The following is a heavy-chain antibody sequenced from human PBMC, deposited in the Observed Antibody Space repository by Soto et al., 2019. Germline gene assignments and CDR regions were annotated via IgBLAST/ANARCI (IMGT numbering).Heavy chain of an antibody. J-gene: IGHJ4*02. CDR3: AREVVTRWGFFDY. V-gene: IGHV4-30-4*01. D-gene: IGHD2-21*02. CDR2: IYYSGST. Sequence: SETLSLTCTVSGGSISSGDYYWSWIRQPPGKGLEWIGYIYYSGSTYYNPSLKSRVTISVDTSKNQFSLKLSSVTAADTAVYYCAREVVTRWGFFDYWGQGTLVTVSS. CDR1: GGSISSGDYY.